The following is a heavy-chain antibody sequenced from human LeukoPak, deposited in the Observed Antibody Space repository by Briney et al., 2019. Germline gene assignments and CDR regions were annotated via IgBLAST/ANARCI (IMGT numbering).Heavy chain of an antibody. CDR3: ASNPLEIVVVPALAYYYGMDV. J-gene: IGHJ6*02. D-gene: IGHD2-2*03. V-gene: IGHV1-69*13. CDR2: IIPIFGTA. CDR1: GYTFTSYY. Sequence: SVKVSCKASGYTFTSYYMHWVRQALGQGLEWMGGIIPIFGTANYAQKFQGRVTITADESTSTAYMELSSLRSEDTAVYYCASNPLEIVVVPALAYYYGMDVWGQGTTVTVSS.